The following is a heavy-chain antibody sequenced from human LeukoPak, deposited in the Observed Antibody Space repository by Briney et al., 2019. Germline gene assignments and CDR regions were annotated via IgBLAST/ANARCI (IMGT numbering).Heavy chain of an antibody. CDR3: ARVSRGAAAGASH. CDR2: IYYSGST. Sequence: KPSETLSLTCTVSGGSISSYYWSWIRQPPGKGLEWIGYIYYSGSTNYNPSLKSRVTISVDTSKNQFSLKLSSVTAADTAVYYCARVSRGAAAGASHWGQGTLVTVSS. V-gene: IGHV4-59*01. J-gene: IGHJ4*02. CDR1: GGSISSYY. D-gene: IGHD6-13*01.